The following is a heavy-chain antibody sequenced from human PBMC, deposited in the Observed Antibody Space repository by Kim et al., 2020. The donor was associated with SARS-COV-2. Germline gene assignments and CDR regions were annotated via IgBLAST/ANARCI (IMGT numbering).Heavy chain of an antibody. CDR2: INHSGST. CDR3: ARAHPQGAVADARVDWFDP. D-gene: IGHD6-19*01. V-gene: IGHV4-34*01. J-gene: IGHJ5*02. Sequence: SETLSLTCAVYGGSFSGYYWSWIRQPPGKGLEWIGEINHSGSTNYNPSLKSRVTISVDTSKNQFSLKLSSVTAADTAVYYCARAHPQGAVADARVDWFDP. CDR1: GGSFSGYY.